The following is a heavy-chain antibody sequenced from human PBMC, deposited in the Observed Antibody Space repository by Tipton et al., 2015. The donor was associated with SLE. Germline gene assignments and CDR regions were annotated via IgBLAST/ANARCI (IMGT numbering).Heavy chain of an antibody. V-gene: IGHV5-51*01. Sequence: QSGPEVKKPGESLKISCKGSGYSFTSYWIGWVRQMPGKGLEWMGIIYPGDSDTRYSPSFQGRVTISAAKSISTAYLQWSSLKASDTAMYYCARHPPRSSSRSSFDYWGQGTLVTVSS. D-gene: IGHD6-13*01. CDR1: GYSFTSYW. CDR3: ARHPPRSSSRSSFDY. J-gene: IGHJ4*02. CDR2: IYPGDSDT.